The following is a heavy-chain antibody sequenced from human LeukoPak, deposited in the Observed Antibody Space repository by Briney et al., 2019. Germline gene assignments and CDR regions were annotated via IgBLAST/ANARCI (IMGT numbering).Heavy chain of an antibody. CDR3: ARDRISINALDM. D-gene: IGHD1-14*01. Sequence: PSETLSLTCTVSGASITGHYLTWIRQPPGNGLEWIEYISHIGSTNYNPSLKSRVTISVDTSKNQFSLKLTSVTAADTALYYCARDRISINALDMWGQGTMVTVSS. CDR2: ISHIGST. V-gene: IGHV4-59*11. CDR1: GASITGHY. J-gene: IGHJ3*02.